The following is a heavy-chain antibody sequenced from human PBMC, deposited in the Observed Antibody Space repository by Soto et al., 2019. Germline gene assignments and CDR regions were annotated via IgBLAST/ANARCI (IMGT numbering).Heavy chain of an antibody. CDR3: AKDGGYAYYDSSGYYFGY. CDR1: GFTFSSYA. J-gene: IGHJ4*02. CDR2: ISGSGGST. Sequence: EVQLLESGGGLVQPGGSLSLSCAASGFTFSSYAMSWVRQAPGKGLEWVSAISGSGGSTYYADSVKGRFTISRDNSKNTLYLQMNSLRAEDTAVYYCAKDGGYAYYDSSGYYFGYWGQGTLVTVSS. D-gene: IGHD3-22*01. V-gene: IGHV3-23*01.